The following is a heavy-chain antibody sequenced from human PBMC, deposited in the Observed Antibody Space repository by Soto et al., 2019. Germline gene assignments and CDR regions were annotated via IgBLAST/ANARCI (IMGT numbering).Heavy chain of an antibody. D-gene: IGHD2-15*01. J-gene: IGHJ4*02. Sequence: LSLTCAVSGGSISSSNWWSWVRQPPGKGLEWIGEIYHSGSTNYNPSLKSRVTISVDKSKNQFSLKLSSVTAADTAVYYCARDRGYCSGGSCYNLGYWGQGTLVTVSS. CDR1: GGSISSSNW. CDR3: ARDRGYCSGGSCYNLGY. CDR2: IYHSGST. V-gene: IGHV4-4*02.